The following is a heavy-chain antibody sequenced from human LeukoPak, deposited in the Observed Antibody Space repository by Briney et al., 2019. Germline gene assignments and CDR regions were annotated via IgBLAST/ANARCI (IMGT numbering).Heavy chain of an antibody. J-gene: IGHJ4*02. CDR2: IKQDGSAK. D-gene: IGHD2-21*01. CDR3: ATGEGH. V-gene: IGHV3-7*01. Sequence: GGSLRLSCSATGFIFSSDWMKWVRQAPGKGLEWVATIKQDGSAKHYGDSVKGRCTISRDNAKNTLYLEMNTLRAEDTAVYYCATGEGHWGQGTLVTVSS. CDR1: GFIFSSDW.